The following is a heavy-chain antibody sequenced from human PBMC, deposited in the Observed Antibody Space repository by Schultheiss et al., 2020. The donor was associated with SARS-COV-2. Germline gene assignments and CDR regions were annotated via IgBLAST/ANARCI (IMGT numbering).Heavy chain of an antibody. CDR3: ARSSHYGDYSFDY. J-gene: IGHJ4*02. V-gene: IGHV3-48*04. CDR2: ISSSGSTI. CDR1: GFTFSSYG. Sequence: GGSLRLSCAASGFTFSSYGMHWVRQAPGKGLEWVSYISSSGSTIYYADSVKGRFTISRDNAKNSLYLQMNSLRAEDTAVYYCARSSHYGDYSFDYWGQGTLVTVSS. D-gene: IGHD4-17*01.